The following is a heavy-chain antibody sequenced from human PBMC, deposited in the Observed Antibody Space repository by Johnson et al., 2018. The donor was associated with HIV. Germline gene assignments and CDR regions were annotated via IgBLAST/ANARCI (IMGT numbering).Heavy chain of an antibody. CDR3: TTDPTSILWFREVGRDAFDI. CDR2: IKSKTDGETT. D-gene: IGHD3-10*01. V-gene: IGHV3-15*01. Sequence: VQLVESGGGVVQPGRSLRLSCAASGFTFSNAWMSWVRQAPGKGLEWVGRIKSKTDGETTDYAAPVKGRFTISRDDSKNTLYLQMNSLKTEDTAVYYCTTDPTSILWFREVGRDAFDIWGQGTMVTVSS. J-gene: IGHJ3*02. CDR1: GFTFSNAW.